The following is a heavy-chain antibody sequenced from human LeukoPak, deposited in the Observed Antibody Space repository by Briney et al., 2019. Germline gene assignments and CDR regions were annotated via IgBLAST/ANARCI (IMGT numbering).Heavy chain of an antibody. J-gene: IGHJ4*02. CDR1: GFTFSSYA. CDR3: ASYSYGYTPSSPFDY. V-gene: IGHV3-23*01. D-gene: IGHD5-18*01. Sequence: GGALRLSYAASGFTFSSYAMSWVRPAPGKGREWVSAISGSGGSTYYTDSVKGRFTISRDNSKNTLYLQMNSLRAEDTAVYYCASYSYGYTPSSPFDYWGQGTLVTVSS. CDR2: ISGSGGST.